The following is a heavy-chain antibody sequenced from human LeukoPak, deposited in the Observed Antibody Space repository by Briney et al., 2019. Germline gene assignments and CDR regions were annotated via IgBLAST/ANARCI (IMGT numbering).Heavy chain of an antibody. Sequence: ASAKVSCKASGYTFTGYYMHWVRQAPGQGLEWMGWISAYNGNTNYAQKLQGRVTMTTDTSTSTAYMELRSLRSDDTAVYYCARGLYSGYDPFDYWGQGTLVTVSS. CDR3: ARGLYSGYDPFDY. CDR2: ISAYNGNT. CDR1: GYTFTGYY. D-gene: IGHD5-12*01. J-gene: IGHJ4*02. V-gene: IGHV1-18*04.